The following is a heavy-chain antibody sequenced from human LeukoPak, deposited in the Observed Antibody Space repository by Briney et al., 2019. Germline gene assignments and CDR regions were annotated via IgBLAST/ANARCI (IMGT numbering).Heavy chain of an antibody. J-gene: IGHJ4*03. Sequence: GGSLRLSCAASGFTFSSYSMNWVRQAPGKGLEWVSSISSSSSYIYYADSVKGRFTISRDNAKKSVYQQMNSLGAEDTAVYYCAREAPSSHYAEYFDVWGQGTMVTVSS. V-gene: IGHV3-21*01. D-gene: IGHD2-2*01. CDR3: AREAPSSHYAEYFDV. CDR2: ISSSSSYI. CDR1: GFTFSSYS.